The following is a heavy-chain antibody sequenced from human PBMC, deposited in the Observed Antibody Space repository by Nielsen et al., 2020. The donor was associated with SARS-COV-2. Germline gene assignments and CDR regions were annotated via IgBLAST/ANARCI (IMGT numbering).Heavy chain of an antibody. CDR2: LNQDGSVK. J-gene: IGHJ4*02. CDR1: GFTFNTYW. D-gene: IGHD6-19*01. Sequence: GESLKISCAASGFTFNTYWMSWVRQAPGKGLEWVAYLNQDGSVKSLVDSVKGRFTISRDNAKNSLYLQMDSLRADDTATYFCASSGWLDYWGPGTPVIVSP. CDR3: ASSGWLDY. V-gene: IGHV3-7*03.